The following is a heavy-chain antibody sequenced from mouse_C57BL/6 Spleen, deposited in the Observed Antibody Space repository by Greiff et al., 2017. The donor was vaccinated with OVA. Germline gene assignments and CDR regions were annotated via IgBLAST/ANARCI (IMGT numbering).Heavy chain of an antibody. CDR2: IDPSDSYT. D-gene: IGHD2-3*01. V-gene: IGHV1-59*01. Sequence: QVQLQQPGAELVRPGTSVKLSCKASGYTFTSYWMHWVKQRPGQGLEWIGVIDPSDSYTNYNQKFKGKATLTVDTSSSTAYMQLSSLTSEDSAVYYGARKDGYFYYAMDYWGQGTSVTFSS. CDR3: ARKDGYFYYAMDY. CDR1: GYTFTSYW. J-gene: IGHJ4*01.